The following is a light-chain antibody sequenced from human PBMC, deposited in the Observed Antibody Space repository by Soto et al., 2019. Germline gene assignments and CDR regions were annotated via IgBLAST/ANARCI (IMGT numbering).Light chain of an antibody. J-gene: IGLJ1*01. CDR1: SSDVGGYNY. CDR3: SSYTSSSTLDV. CDR2: EVS. V-gene: IGLV2-14*01. Sequence: QSVLTQPASVSGSPGQSITISCTGTSSDVGGYNYVSWYQQHPGKAPQLMIYEVSNRPSGVSNRVSGSKSGNTASLTISRLQAEDEADYYCSSYTSSSTLDVFGTGTKSPS.